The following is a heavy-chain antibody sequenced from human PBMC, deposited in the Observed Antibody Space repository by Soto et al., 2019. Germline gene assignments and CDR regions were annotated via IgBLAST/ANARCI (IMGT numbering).Heavy chain of an antibody. CDR3: AKEYSSGWPFDY. J-gene: IGHJ4*02. V-gene: IGHV3-30*18. CDR1: GFTFSSYG. CDR2: ISYDGSNK. Sequence: GGSLRLSCAASGFTFSSYGMHWVRQAPGKGLEWVAVISYDGSNKYYADSVKGRFTISRDNSKNTLYLQMNSLRAEDTAVYYCAKEYSSGWPFDYWGQGTLVTVSS. D-gene: IGHD6-19*01.